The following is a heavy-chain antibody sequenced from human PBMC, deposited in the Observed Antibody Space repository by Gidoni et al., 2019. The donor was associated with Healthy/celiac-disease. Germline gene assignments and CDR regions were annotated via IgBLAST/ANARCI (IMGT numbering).Heavy chain of an antibody. CDR3: ARDNSGYAGDAFDI. Sequence: QVQLQESGPGLVKPSQTLSLTCTVSGGSISSGGYYWRWIRQHPGKGLEWIGYIYYSGSTYYNPSLKSRVTISVDTSKNQFSLKLSSVTAADTAVYYCARDNSGYAGDAFDIWGQGTMVTVSS. J-gene: IGHJ3*02. D-gene: IGHD5-12*01. CDR1: GGSISSGGYY. CDR2: IYYSGST. V-gene: IGHV4-31*03.